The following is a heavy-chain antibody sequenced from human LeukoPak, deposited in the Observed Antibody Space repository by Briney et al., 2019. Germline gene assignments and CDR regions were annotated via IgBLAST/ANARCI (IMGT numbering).Heavy chain of an antibody. CDR2: IYRGTET. V-gene: IGHV3-66*01. CDR3: ATGKEWMALDY. J-gene: IGHJ4*02. CDR1: GFTFSNAW. Sequence: GGSLRLSCAASGFTFSNAWMTWVRQAPGKRLEWISIIYRGTETNYADSVKDRFIISRDFSRNTFFLDLNRLRIDDTAIYYCATGKEWMALDYWGQGSLVTVSS. D-gene: IGHD5-24*01.